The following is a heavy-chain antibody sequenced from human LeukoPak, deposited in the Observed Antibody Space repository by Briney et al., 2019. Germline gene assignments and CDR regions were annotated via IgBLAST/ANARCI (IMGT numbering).Heavy chain of an antibody. J-gene: IGHJ4*02. CDR1: GGSISSGSYY. D-gene: IGHD1-26*01. V-gene: IGHV4-61*02. CDR2: IDTNGHA. Sequence: PSETLSLTCTVSGGSISSGSYYWSWIRQPAGKGLEWIGRIDTNGHANYDPSLKSRVTISADTSKNQFSLNLSSVTAADTAVYYCARVGVGATTVDYWGQGTLVTVSS. CDR3: ARVGVGATTVDY.